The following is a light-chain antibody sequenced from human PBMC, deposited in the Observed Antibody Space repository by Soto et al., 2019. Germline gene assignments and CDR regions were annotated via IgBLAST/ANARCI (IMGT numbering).Light chain of an antibody. CDR3: MSYGSSTTLFV. Sequence: QSVLTQPASVSGSPGQSFTISCTGSSSDVGGYNYVSWYQQHPGKAPRLMIYEVSNRPSGVSNRFSGSKSGNTASLTISGLQAEDEADYYCMSYGSSTTLFVFGTGTKVTVL. J-gene: IGLJ1*01. CDR2: EVS. V-gene: IGLV2-14*01. CDR1: SSDVGGYNY.